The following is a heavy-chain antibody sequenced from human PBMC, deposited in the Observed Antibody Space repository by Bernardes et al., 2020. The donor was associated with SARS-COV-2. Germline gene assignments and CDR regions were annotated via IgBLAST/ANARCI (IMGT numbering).Heavy chain of an antibody. V-gene: IGHV4-59*01. Sequence: SETLSLTCTVSGGSISSYYWSWIRQPPGKGLEWIGYIYYSGSTNYNPSLKSRVTISVDTSKNQFSLKLSSVTAADTAVYYCARDREFDSSGYYYVWYFDLWGRGTLVTVS. CDR3: ARDREFDSSGYYYVWYFDL. CDR2: IYYSGST. D-gene: IGHD3-22*01. J-gene: IGHJ2*01. CDR1: GGSISSYY.